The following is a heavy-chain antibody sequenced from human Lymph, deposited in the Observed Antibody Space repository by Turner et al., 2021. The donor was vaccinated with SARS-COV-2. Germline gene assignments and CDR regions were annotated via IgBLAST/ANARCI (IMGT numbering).Heavy chain of an antibody. CDR1: GFTFGSYG. D-gene: IGHD3-10*01. Sequence: QVQLVESGGGVVQPGRSLRLSCAASGFTFGSYGMHWVRQVTGKGLEWVEVIWYDGSNKYYADSVKGRFTISRDNSKNTLYLQMNSLRAEDTAVYYCARDLRFGELPAADHWGQGTLVTVSS. V-gene: IGHV3-33*01. J-gene: IGHJ4*02. CDR2: IWYDGSNK. CDR3: ARDLRFGELPAADH.